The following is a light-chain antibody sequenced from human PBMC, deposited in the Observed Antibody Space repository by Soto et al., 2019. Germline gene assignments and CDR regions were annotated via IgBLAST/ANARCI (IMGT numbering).Light chain of an antibody. CDR1: QSVTSSY. Sequence: EIVLTQSLATLSLSPGERATLSCGASQSVTSSYLGWYQKKPGLAPRLLIYDASRRATGIPDRFSGSGSGTDFTLTISRLEPEDFAVYYCQQYATTPQTFGGGTKVEIK. J-gene: IGKJ4*01. CDR3: QQYATTPQT. CDR2: DAS. V-gene: IGKV3D-20*01.